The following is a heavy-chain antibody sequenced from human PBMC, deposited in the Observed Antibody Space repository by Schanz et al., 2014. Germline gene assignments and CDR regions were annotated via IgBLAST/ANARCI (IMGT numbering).Heavy chain of an antibody. CDR1: TSIFNHAW. D-gene: IGHD4-17*01. Sequence: EVQLVESGGGLVKPGGSLRLSCAASTSIFNHAWMSWVRQAPGKGLLWVSSISTSGTYMYIADSLKGRLTISRDNAKNTLYLQMNSLRAEDTAVYYCARKMKLGVYGGKGHDSLDIWGQGTMVTVSS. CDR3: ARKMKLGVYGGKGHDSLDI. CDR2: ISTSGTYM. J-gene: IGHJ3*02. V-gene: IGHV3-21*01.